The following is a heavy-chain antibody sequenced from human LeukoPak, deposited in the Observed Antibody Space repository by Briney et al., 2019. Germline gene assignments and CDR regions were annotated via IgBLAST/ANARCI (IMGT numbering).Heavy chain of an antibody. CDR2: ISYDGSNK. CDR3: AKEISHTLTAMATHMIDY. D-gene: IGHD5-18*01. V-gene: IGHV3-30*18. CDR1: GFTFSSYG. J-gene: IGHJ4*02. Sequence: PGGSLRLSCAASGFTFSSYGMHWVRQAPGKGLEWVAVISYDGSNKYYADSVKGRFTISRDNSKNTLYLQMNSLRAEDTAVYYCAKEISHTLTAMATHMIDYWGQGTLVTVSS.